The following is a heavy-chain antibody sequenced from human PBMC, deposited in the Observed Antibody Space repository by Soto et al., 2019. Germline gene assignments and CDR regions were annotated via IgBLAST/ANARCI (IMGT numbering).Heavy chain of an antibody. D-gene: IGHD3-22*01. J-gene: IGHJ4*02. CDR2: INAGNGDT. V-gene: IGHV1-3*01. Sequence: TSVKVSYKASRYTFNRYAIYYVGHGPRQRLEWMGWINAGNGDTKFSQKFQGRVTHTRDTSASTAYMELSSLRSEDTAVYYCARVYYDSSGYYLEGPDYRGQGTLVTISS. CDR1: RYTFNRYA. CDR3: ARVYYDSSGYYLEGPDY.